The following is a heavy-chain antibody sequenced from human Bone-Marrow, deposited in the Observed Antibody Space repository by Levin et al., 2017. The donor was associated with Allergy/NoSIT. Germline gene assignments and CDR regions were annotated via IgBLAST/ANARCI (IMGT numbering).Heavy chain of an antibody. V-gene: IGHV2-5*02. CDR2: IYWDDEK. CDR1: GFSFRTSGVG. Sequence: ASGPTLVKPTQTLTLTCSFSGFSFRTSGVGVGWIRQPPGKALEWLALIYWDDEKHYTPSLTTRLTITKDTSKNQVVLVMTNVNPADTATYYCAHYGDYQRLQTSDYWGQGSLVTVSS. CDR3: AHYGDYQRLQTSDY. J-gene: IGHJ4*02. D-gene: IGHD4-17*01.